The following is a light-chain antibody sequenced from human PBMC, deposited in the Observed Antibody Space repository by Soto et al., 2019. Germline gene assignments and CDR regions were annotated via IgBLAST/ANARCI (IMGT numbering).Light chain of an antibody. CDR3: QQSYTTPRT. CDR1: KSISSH. Sequence: DIQMTHSPSSLSASVGARVTITCRASKSISSHLNWYQQKAGKAPKLLISGASSLESGVPSRFSGSGSGTDFTLTISSLQPEDFATYYCQQSYTTPRTFGQGTKVEIK. J-gene: IGKJ1*01. CDR2: GAS. V-gene: IGKV1-39*01.